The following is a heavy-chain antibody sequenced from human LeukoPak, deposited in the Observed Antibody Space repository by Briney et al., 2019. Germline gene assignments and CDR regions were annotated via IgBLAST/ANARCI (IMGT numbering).Heavy chain of an antibody. Sequence: SGTLSLTCAVYGGSLSGYYWSWIRQPPGKGLEWIGEINHSGSTNYNPSLKSRVTISVDTSKNQFSLKLSSVTAADTAVYYCARYYGGNSGDAFDIWGQGTMVTVSS. D-gene: IGHD4-23*01. J-gene: IGHJ3*02. V-gene: IGHV4-34*01. CDR2: INHSGST. CDR3: ARYYGGNSGDAFDI. CDR1: GGSLSGYY.